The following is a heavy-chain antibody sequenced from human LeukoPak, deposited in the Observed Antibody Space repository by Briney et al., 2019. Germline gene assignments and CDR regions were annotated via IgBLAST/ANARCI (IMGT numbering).Heavy chain of an antibody. J-gene: IGHJ2*01. V-gene: IGHV3-11*06. CDR3: AKGVIGAAYGYFDL. D-gene: IGHD1-26*01. CDR2: ISSSSSYT. CDR1: GFTFSDYY. Sequence: PGGSLRLSCAASGFTFSDYYMSWIRQAPGKGLEWVSYISSSSSYTNYADSVKGRFTISRDNAKDTLYLQMNSLRAEDTTIYYCAKGVIGAAYGYFDLWGRGTMVTVSS.